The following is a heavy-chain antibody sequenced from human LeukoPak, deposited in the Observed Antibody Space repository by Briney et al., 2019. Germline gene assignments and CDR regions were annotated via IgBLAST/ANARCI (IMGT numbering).Heavy chain of an antibody. J-gene: IGHJ6*02. CDR2: FDPEDGET. V-gene: IGHV1-24*01. Sequence: GASVKVSCKASGYTFTGYYMHWVRQAPGKGLEWMGGFDPEDGETIYAQKFQGRVTMTEDTSTDTAYMELSSLRSEDTAVYYCATPSMDVWGQGTTVTVSS. CDR3: ATPSMDV. CDR1: GYTFTGYY.